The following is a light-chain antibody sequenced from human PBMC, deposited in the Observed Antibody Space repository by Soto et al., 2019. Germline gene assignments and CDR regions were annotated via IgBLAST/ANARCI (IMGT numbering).Light chain of an antibody. V-gene: IGKV1-9*01. CDR2: AAS. Sequence: IQLTQSPSSLSSSVGDICTITCRSSQDISIYLAWYQQKPGEAPKLLIYAASTLYGGVPSRFSGSGSGTDFALTITSLQAEDFATYYCQQLRMYPSTFGGGTKVDI. CDR1: QDISIY. J-gene: IGKJ4*01. CDR3: QQLRMYPST.